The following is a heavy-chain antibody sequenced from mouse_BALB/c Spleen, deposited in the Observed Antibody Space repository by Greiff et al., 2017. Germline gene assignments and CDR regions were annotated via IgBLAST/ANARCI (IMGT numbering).Heavy chain of an antibody. Sequence: EVKLVESGGGLVKPGGSLKLSCAASGFTFSDYYMYWVRQTPEKRLEWVATISDGGSYTYYPYSVKGRFTISRDNAKNNLYLQMSSLKSEDTAMYYCARDGLLRTDWYFDVWGAGTTVTVSS. CDR1: GFTFSDYY. CDR3: ARDGLLRTDWYFDV. D-gene: IGHD1-1*01. J-gene: IGHJ1*01. CDR2: ISDGGSYT. V-gene: IGHV5-4*02.